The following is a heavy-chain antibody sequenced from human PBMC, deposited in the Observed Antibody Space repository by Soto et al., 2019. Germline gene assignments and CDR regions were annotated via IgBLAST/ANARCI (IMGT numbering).Heavy chain of an antibody. CDR1: GFSLSRREVG. V-gene: IGHV2-5*01. D-gene: IGHD6-13*01. CDR3: AHSRVFDWFDP. J-gene: IGHJ5*02. Sequence: SGPNRVNPTQTLTLTCTFSGFSLSRREVGVGWIRQPPGKALEWLALIFWNDDERYNPSLKSRLTITKDISKNQVVLTMTNMDPVDTATYYCAHSRVFDWFDPWGQGTLVTVSS. CDR2: IFWNDDE.